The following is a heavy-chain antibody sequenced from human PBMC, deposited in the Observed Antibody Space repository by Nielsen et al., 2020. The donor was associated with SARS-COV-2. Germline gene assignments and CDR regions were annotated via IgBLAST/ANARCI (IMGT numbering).Heavy chain of an antibody. CDR2: MHYRGST. V-gene: IGHV4-59*12. D-gene: IGHD5-18*01. CDR3: AKGGYSYASGPEHFQQ. Sequence: SETLSLTCAVSGDPISHYFWTWIRQRPGKVLEWIGDMHYRGSTNYNPSLKSRVTISVDTSKNQFSLKVSSVTAADTAVYYCAKGGYSYASGPEHFQQWGHGTLVSVSS. CDR1: GDPISHYF. J-gene: IGHJ1*01.